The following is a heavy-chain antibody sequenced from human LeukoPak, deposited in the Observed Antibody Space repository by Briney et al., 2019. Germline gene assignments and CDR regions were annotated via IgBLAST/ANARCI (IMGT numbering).Heavy chain of an antibody. CDR2: ISYDGSNK. CDR3: ARVGSGSPPR. V-gene: IGHV3-30-3*01. Sequence: GRSLRLSCAASGFTFSSYAMHWVRQAPGKGLEWVAVISYDGSNKYYADSVKGRFTISRDNSKNTLYLQMNSLRAEDTAVYYCARVGSGSPPRWGQGTLVTVSS. J-gene: IGHJ4*02. D-gene: IGHD1-26*01. CDR1: GFTFSSYA.